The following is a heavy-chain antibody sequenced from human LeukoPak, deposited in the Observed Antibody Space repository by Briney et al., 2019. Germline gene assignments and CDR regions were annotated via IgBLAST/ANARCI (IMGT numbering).Heavy chain of an antibody. Sequence: GGSLRLSCAASGFTFSSYAMSWVRQAPGKGLEWVSAISDGGGTTYYADSVQGRFTIPRDYSKNTLFLQMNSLRADDTAVYYCAKVGTGDLFRALDYWGQGTLVTVSS. CDR1: GFTFSSYA. J-gene: IGHJ4*02. CDR2: ISDGGGTT. V-gene: IGHV3-23*01. D-gene: IGHD1-14*01. CDR3: AKVGTGDLFRALDY.